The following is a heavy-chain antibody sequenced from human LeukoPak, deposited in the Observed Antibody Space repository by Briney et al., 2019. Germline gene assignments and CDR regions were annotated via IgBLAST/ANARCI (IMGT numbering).Heavy chain of an antibody. D-gene: IGHD2-2*01. CDR2: IKQDGSEK. Sequence: GGSLRLSCAASGFTFSSYWMSWVRQAPGKGLEWVANIKQDGSEKYYVDSVKGRFTISRDNAKNSLYLQMNSLRAEDTAVYYCARTLGDIVVVPAAMRVYFSYHYYMDVWGKGTTVTVSS. CDR3: ARTLGDIVVVPAAMRVYFSYHYYMDV. J-gene: IGHJ6*03. CDR1: GFTFSSYW. V-gene: IGHV3-7*01.